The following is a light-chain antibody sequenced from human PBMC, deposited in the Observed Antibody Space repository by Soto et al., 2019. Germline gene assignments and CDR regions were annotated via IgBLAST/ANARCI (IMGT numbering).Light chain of an antibody. J-gene: IGKJ5*01. CDR2: DAS. CDR1: QSVSSY. CDR3: QQRSNWLRT. V-gene: IGKV3-11*01. Sequence: EIVLTQSPATLSLSPGERATPSCRASQSVSSYLAWYQQKPGQAPRLLIYDASNRATGIPARFSGSGSGTDFTLTISSLEPEDFAVYYCQQRSNWLRTFGQGTRLEIK.